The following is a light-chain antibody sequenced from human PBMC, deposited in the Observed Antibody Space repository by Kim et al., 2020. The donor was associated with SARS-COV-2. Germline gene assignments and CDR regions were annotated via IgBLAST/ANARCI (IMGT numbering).Light chain of an antibody. CDR3: QEYNSDFT. V-gene: IGKV1-5*01. Sequence: DIQMTQSLSILSASVGDRVTITCRASQTISTWLAWYQQKPGKPPNALISDASSLESGVPSRFSGSGSGTEFTLTISSLQPDDFATYYCQEYNSDFTFGPGTKVDIK. CDR1: QTISTW. CDR2: DAS. J-gene: IGKJ3*01.